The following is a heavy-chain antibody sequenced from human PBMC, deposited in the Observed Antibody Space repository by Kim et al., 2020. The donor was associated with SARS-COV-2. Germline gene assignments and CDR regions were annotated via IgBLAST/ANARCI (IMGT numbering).Heavy chain of an antibody. CDR1: GFTFSRYE. D-gene: IGHD6-19*01. Sequence: GGSLRLYCAASGFTFSRYEMNWVRQAPGKGLEWVSYISGSGSTIYYADSVKGRFTISRDNAKNSLYLQMNSLRGEDTAVYFCARDLGYNSAFYWGQGTLV. CDR3: ARDLGYNSAFY. CDR2: ISGSGSTI. V-gene: IGHV3-48*03. J-gene: IGHJ4*02.